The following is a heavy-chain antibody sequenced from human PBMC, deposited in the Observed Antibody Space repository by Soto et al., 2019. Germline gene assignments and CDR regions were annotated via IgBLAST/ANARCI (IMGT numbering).Heavy chain of an antibody. D-gene: IGHD3-3*01. V-gene: IGHV1-58*01. J-gene: IGHJ6*02. CDR2: IVVGSGNT. Sequence: SVKVSCKASGFTFTSSAVQWVRQARGQRLEWIGWIVVGSGNTNYAQKFQERVTITRDMSTSTAYMELSSLRSEDTAVYYCAADHPGNNYCDFWSGYYYYYYGMDVWGQGTTVTVSS. CDR1: GFTFTSSA. CDR3: AADHPGNNYCDFWSGYYYYYYGMDV.